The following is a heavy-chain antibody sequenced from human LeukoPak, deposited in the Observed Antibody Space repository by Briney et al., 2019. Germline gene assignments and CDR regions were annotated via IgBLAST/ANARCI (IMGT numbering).Heavy chain of an antibody. V-gene: IGHV4-30-4*01. J-gene: IGHJ6*02. D-gene: IGHD6-25*01. CDR2: IYYSGNT. CDR3: ARVSGRYYYGLDV. CDR1: SGSIRSGDFS. Sequence: SETLSLTCKVSSGSIRSGDFSWSWIRQPPGTGLEWLGHIYYSGNTDYNPSLKSRPSISLDTSKNQFSLTLRSLTAEDTAVYYCARVSGRYYYGLDVWGQGTTVTVSS.